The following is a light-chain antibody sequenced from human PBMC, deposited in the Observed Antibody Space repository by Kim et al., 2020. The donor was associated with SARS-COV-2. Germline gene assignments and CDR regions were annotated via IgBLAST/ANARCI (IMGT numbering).Light chain of an antibody. V-gene: IGLV1-51*01. J-gene: IGLJ7*01. CDR3: GTWDSSLSAAV. CDR1: SSNIGNNY. CDR2: ENN. Sequence: QKVTISVAGSSSNIGNNYVSWYQQLPETAPKVLIYENNKRPSGIPDRFSGSKSGTSATLGITGLQTGDEADYYCGTWDSSLSAAVFGGGTQLTV.